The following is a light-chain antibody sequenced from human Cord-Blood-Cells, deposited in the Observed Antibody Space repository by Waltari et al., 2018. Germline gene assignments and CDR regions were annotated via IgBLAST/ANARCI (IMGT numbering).Light chain of an antibody. CDR1: QSVSSSY. J-gene: IGKJ2*01. V-gene: IGKV3-20*01. Sequence: ELVLTQSPGTLSLSPGERATLSCRASQSVSSSYLAWYQQKPGQAPRLLIYGASSRATGIPDRFSGSVSETDFTLTMCRLEPEDFAVYYCQQYGSTSYTFGQGTKLEIK. CDR3: QQYGSTSYT. CDR2: GAS.